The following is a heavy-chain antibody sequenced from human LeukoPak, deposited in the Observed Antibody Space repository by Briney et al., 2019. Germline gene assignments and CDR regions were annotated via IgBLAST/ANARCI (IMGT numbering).Heavy chain of an antibody. CDR3: ARDRSANSRVYYFDY. Sequence: GGSLRLSCAASGFTFSAYAMHWVRQAPGKGLEWVAIISYDGNIKYQADSVKGRFTISRDDSKNTLYLQMNSLRAEDAAVYYCARDRSANSRVYYFDYWGQGTLVTVSS. D-gene: IGHD4/OR15-4a*01. CDR2: ISYDGNIK. J-gene: IGHJ4*02. V-gene: IGHV3-30-3*01. CDR1: GFTFSAYA.